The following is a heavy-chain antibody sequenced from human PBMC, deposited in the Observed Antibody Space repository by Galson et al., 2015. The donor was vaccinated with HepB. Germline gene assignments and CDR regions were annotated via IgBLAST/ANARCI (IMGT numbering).Heavy chain of an antibody. CDR1: GGSFSGYY. CDR3: ARGGTYYYGSSGYYLPLGSLFDY. Sequence: ETLSLTCAVYGGSFSGYYWSWIRQPPGKGLEWIGEINHSGSTNYNPSLKSRVTISVDTSKNQFSLKLSSVTAADTAVYYCARGGTYYYGSSGYYLPLGSLFDYWGQGTLVTVSS. D-gene: IGHD3-22*01. V-gene: IGHV4-34*01. CDR2: INHSGST. J-gene: IGHJ4*02.